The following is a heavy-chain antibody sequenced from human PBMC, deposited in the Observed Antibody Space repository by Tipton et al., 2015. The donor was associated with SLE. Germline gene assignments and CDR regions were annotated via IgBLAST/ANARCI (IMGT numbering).Heavy chain of an antibody. D-gene: IGHD3-3*01. CDR3: ARDACFDFWRGGRSNYCHMHV. CDR2: ISSSSSYI. V-gene: IGHV3-21*01. Sequence: SLRLSCAASGFTFSSYSMNWVRQAPGKGLEWVSSISSSSSYIYYADLVKGRFTISRDNAKNSLYLQMNSLRAEDTAVYYCARDACFDFWRGGRSNYCHMHVWGKAPRV. CDR1: GFTFSSYS. J-gene: IGHJ6*03.